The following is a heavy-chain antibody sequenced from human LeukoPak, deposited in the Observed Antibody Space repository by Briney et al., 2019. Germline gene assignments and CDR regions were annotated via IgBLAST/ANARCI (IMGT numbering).Heavy chain of an antibody. D-gene: IGHD6-19*01. Sequence: GGSLRLSCAASGFTFSSYERNWVRQAPGKGLEWVSYISSGSTIYDADSVKGRFTISRDNAKNSLYLQMNSLRAEDTAVYYCAGESIAVAGAPFDYWGQGTLVTVSS. CDR3: AGESIAVAGAPFDY. CDR2: ISSGSTI. V-gene: IGHV3-48*03. CDR1: GFTFSSYE. J-gene: IGHJ4*02.